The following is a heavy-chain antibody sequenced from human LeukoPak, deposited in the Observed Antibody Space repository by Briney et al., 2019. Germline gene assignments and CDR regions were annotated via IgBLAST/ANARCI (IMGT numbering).Heavy chain of an antibody. V-gene: IGHV4-34*01. CDR3: ASTRPDAIFGVVNYYYGMDV. CDR2: INHSGST. Sequence: GSPRLSCAASGFTVSSNYMSWIRQPPGKGLEWIGEINHSGSTNYNPSLKSRVTISVDTSKNQFSLKLSSVTAADTAVYYCASTRPDAIFGVVNYYYGMDVWGQGTTVTVSS. J-gene: IGHJ6*02. D-gene: IGHD3-3*01. CDR1: GFTVSSNY.